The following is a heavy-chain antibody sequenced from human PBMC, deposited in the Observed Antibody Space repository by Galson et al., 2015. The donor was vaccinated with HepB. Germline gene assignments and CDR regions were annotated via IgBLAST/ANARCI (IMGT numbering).Heavy chain of an antibody. J-gene: IGHJ3*02. CDR3: ARDKDYVWGIYRWGAFDI. CDR2: ISAYNGNT. D-gene: IGHD3-16*02. CDR1: GSTFTSYG. V-gene: IGHV1-18*04. Sequence: SVTVSCKASGSTFTSYGISWVRQAPGQGLEWMGWISAYNGNTDYAQKLQGRVTMTTDTSTSTAYMELRSLRSDDTAMYYCARDKDYVWGIYRWGAFDIWGQGTMITVSS.